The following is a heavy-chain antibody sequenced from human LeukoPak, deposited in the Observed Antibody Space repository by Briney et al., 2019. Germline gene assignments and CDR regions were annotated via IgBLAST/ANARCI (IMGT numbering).Heavy chain of an antibody. CDR1: GFTFSSYE. V-gene: IGHV3-48*03. Sequence: GGSLRLSCAASGFTFSSYEMNWVRQAPGKGLEWISYISSSGSTMYYADSVKGRFTISRDNAKNSLYLQMNSLRAEDTAIYYCASRSWYAFDYWGQGTLVTVSS. J-gene: IGHJ4*02. CDR2: ISSSGSTM. D-gene: IGHD6-13*01. CDR3: ASRSWYAFDY.